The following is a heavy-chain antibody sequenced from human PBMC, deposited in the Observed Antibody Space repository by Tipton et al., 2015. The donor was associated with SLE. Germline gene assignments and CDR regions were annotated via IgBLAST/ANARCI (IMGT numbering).Heavy chain of an antibody. D-gene: IGHD3-3*01. CDR2: VRYDGSNK. CDR3: ARDQDYDFWSGAFDY. Sequence: SLRLSCAASGFTFSDYFMHWVRQAPGKGLEWVAFVRYDGSNKYYADSVKGRFTISRDNSKNTLYLQMNSLRAEDTAMYYCARDQDYDFWSGAFDYWGQGTLVTVSS. J-gene: IGHJ4*02. V-gene: IGHV3-30*02. CDR1: GFTFSDYF.